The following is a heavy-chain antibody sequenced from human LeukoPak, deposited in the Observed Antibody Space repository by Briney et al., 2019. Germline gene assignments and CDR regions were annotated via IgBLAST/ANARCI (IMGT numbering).Heavy chain of an antibody. Sequence: PGRSLRLSCAACGPSFNSCGMLLPRQAPGKGLEWVAVISSDGSNKYYADSVKGRFTISRDNSKNTLSLQMNSLRTEDTAVFYCAKGSGGSGSFYNHFDCWGQGTLVTVSS. CDR3: AKGSGGSGSFYNHFDC. CDR2: ISSDGSNK. V-gene: IGHV3-30*18. D-gene: IGHD3-10*01. CDR1: GPSFNSCG. J-gene: IGHJ4*02.